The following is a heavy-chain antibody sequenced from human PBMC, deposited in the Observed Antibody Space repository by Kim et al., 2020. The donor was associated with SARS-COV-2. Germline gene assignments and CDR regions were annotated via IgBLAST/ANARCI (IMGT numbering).Heavy chain of an antibody. CDR3: VPRIGYHQDYFDN. Sequence: GGSLRLSCAASGFTFSTSGMHWVRQAPGKGLEWVAVISFDLSNKYYGDSVKGRFTISRDNSQNALYLQMNSLRAEDTAVYYCVPRIGYHQDYFDNWGQGALVTVSA. D-gene: IGHD2-15*01. CDR1: GFTFSTSG. V-gene: IGHV3-30*03. CDR2: ISFDLSNK. J-gene: IGHJ4*02.